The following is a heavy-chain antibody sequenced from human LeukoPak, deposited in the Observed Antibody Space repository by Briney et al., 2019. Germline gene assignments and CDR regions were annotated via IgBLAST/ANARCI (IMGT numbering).Heavy chain of an antibody. CDR3: ARDRRGYSSGWYGYYYYYMDV. CDR1: GGSIRSY. D-gene: IGHD6-19*01. V-gene: IGHV4-4*07. CDR2: IYGSGST. J-gene: IGHJ6*03. Sequence: SETLSLTCTVSGGSIRSYWSWIRQPAGKGLEWIGRIYGSGSTDYNPSLKSRVTMSIDTSKNQFSLNLISVTAADTAVYYCARDRRGYSSGWYGYYYYYMDVWGKGATVTVSS.